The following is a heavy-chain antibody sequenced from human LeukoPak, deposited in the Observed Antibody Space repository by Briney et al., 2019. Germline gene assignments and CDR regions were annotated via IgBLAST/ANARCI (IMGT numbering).Heavy chain of an antibody. D-gene: IGHD2-15*01. CDR3: ARGVDDYYYYYYMDV. J-gene: IGHJ6*03. Sequence: PSETLSLTCTVSGGSISIYYWSWIRQPPGKGLEWIEYIYYSGSTNYNPSLKSRVTISVDTSKNQFSLKLSSVTAADTAVYYCARGVDDYYYYYYMDVWGKGTTVTISS. CDR1: GGSISIYY. V-gene: IGHV4-59*01. CDR2: IYYSGST.